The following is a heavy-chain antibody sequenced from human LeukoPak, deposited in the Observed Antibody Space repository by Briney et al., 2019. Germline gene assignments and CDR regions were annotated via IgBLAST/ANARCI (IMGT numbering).Heavy chain of an antibody. J-gene: IGHJ4*02. CDR3: AKAGYVYYFDY. D-gene: IGHD5-12*01. Sequence: GGSLRLSCAASGFTVSSNEMSGVRQAPGKGLEWVSSISGGSTYYADSRKGRFTISRDNSKNTLHLQMNSLRAEDTAVYYCAKAGYVYYFDYWGQGTLVTVSS. V-gene: IGHV3-38-3*01. CDR1: GFTVSSNE. CDR2: ISGGST.